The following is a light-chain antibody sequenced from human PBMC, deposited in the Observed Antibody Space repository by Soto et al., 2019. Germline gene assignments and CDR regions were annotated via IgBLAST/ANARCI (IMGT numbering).Light chain of an antibody. Sequence: QSALTQPASVSGSPGQSITISCTGTSSDVGGYNYVSWYQQHPGKAPKFMIYEVSNRPSGVSTRFSGSKSGNTASLTISGLQAEDEADYYCSSYIRSSTVLFGGGTKLTVL. CDR3: SSYIRSSTVL. V-gene: IGLV2-14*01. J-gene: IGLJ2*01. CDR2: EVS. CDR1: SSDVGGYNY.